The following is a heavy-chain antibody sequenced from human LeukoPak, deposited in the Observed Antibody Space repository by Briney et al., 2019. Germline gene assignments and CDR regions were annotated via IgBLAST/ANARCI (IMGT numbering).Heavy chain of an antibody. Sequence: GASVKVSCKASGYTFTSYYMHWVRQAPGQGLEWMGIINPSDGSTNYAQKFQGRVTMTRDRSRSTVYLELSSLRSEDTAVYYGTRPKDSGSHLFLFDYWGQGTLVTVSS. CDR3: TRPKDSGSHLFLFDY. J-gene: IGHJ4*02. V-gene: IGHV1-46*01. D-gene: IGHD1-26*01. CDR2: INPSDGST. CDR1: GYTFTSYY.